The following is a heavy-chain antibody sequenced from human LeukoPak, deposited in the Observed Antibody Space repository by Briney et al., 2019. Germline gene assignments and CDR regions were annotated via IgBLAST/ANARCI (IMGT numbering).Heavy chain of an antibody. Sequence: GGSLRLSCAAAGFTFNIYGMHWLRQAPGKGLEWVALIWYDGSNKYYADSVKGRFTISRDNSRDTLFLQMNSLRVEDSAVYYCARDRGTNIVTAGLRPGYIDCWGQGTLVTVSS. J-gene: IGHJ4*02. CDR3: ARDRGTNIVTAGLRPGYIDC. CDR2: IWYDGSNK. D-gene: IGHD2-21*02. V-gene: IGHV3-33*01. CDR1: GFTFNIYG.